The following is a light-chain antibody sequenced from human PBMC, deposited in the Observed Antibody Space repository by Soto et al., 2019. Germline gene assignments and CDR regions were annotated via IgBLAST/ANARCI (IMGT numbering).Light chain of an antibody. CDR1: QSIGHF. CDR2: GAS. CDR3: QQSYMDPIT. J-gene: IGKJ5*01. V-gene: IGKV1-39*01. Sequence: DIQITQSPSSLSASVVDTITITCRARQSIGHFLNWYQLKPGKVPKLLIYGASTLNTGVPSRFSGSGGGTDFTLSISSVQPEDFATYFCQQSYMDPITFGQGTRLEIK.